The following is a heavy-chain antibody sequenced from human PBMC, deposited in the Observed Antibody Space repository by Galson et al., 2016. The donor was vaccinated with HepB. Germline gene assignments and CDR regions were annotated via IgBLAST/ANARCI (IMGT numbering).Heavy chain of an antibody. V-gene: IGHV1-69*06. CDR1: GGTFSKYG. D-gene: IGHD4-17*01. Sequence: SVKVSCKASGGTFSKYGVSWVRQAPGRGPEWMGGIIPLFGTTQCAQKFQGRVTITADKSTNIAYMDLSSLTSEDTAVYYCARTEMTTVTTITYYAMDVWGQGTTVTVSS. J-gene: IGHJ6*02. CDR3: ARTEMTTVTTITYYAMDV. CDR2: IIPLFGTT.